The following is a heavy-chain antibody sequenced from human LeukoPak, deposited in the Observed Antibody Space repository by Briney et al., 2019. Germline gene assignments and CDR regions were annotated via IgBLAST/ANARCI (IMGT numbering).Heavy chain of an antibody. CDR1: GFTFSSYA. D-gene: IGHD3-3*01. CDR2: ISYDGSNK. Sequence: PTGGSLRLSCAASGFTFSSYAMHWVRQAPGKGLEWVAVISYDGSNKYYADSVKGRLTISRDNSKNTLYLQMNSLRAEDTAVYYCARDARRYDFWSGYYHDYWGQGTLVTVSS. J-gene: IGHJ4*02. CDR3: ARDARRYDFWSGYYHDY. V-gene: IGHV3-30-3*01.